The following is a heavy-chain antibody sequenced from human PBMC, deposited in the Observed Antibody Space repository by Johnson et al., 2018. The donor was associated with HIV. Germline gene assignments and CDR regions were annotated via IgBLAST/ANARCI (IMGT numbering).Heavy chain of an antibody. Sequence: VQLVESGGTLVQPGGSLRLSCAASGFTFSTYAMNWVRQAPGKGLEWVSAISGSGGSTYYADSVKGRFPISRDNAKNSLYLQMNSLRAEDTAVYYCARAGYSSGWYERAFDIWGQGTMVTVSS. V-gene: IGHV3-23*04. CDR3: ARAGYSSGWYERAFDI. J-gene: IGHJ3*02. CDR1: GFTFSTYA. D-gene: IGHD6-19*01. CDR2: ISGSGGST.